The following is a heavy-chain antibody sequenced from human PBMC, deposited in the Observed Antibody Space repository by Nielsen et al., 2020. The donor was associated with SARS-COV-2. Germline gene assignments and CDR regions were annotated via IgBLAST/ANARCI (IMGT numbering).Heavy chain of an antibody. J-gene: IGHJ4*02. CDR2: LWSDGRYQ. V-gene: IGHV3-33*01. D-gene: IGHD3-3*01. CDR1: GFTFSNYG. CDR3: ARDRRALTAAITYDLDY. Sequence: LSLTCVVSGFTFSNYGMHWVRQAPGQGLEWVAVLWSDGRYQNYADSVKGRFTISRDNSKNTLYLQMNSLRAEDTAVYYCARDRRALTAAITYDLDYWGQGTLVTVSS.